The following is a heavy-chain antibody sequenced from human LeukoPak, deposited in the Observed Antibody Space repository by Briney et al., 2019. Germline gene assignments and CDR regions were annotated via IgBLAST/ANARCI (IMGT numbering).Heavy chain of an antibody. D-gene: IGHD3-22*01. CDR1: GFTFSDFE. V-gene: IGHV3-48*03. CDR3: VREEGSTGYYFDN. J-gene: IGHJ4*02. Sequence: GGSLRLSCAASGFTFSDFEMHWVRQAPGRGLEWVSYINSRGTTIYYAGSVRGRFTISRDNAKKSVYLQMNSLRDEDTALYYCVREEGSTGYYFDNWGQGTLVTVSS. CDR2: INSRGTTI.